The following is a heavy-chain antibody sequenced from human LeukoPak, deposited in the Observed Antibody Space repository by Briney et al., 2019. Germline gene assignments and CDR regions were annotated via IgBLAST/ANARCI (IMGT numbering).Heavy chain of an antibody. Sequence: SETLSLTCAVYGGSFSGYYWSWIRQPPGKGLEWIGIILQSGSTYYNPSLKSRVTISVDTSKNQFSLKLSSVTAADTAVYYCARDGNWNADDAFDIWGQGTMVTVSS. CDR1: GGSFSGYY. J-gene: IGHJ3*02. D-gene: IGHD1-1*01. V-gene: IGHV4-34*12. CDR3: ARDGNWNADDAFDI. CDR2: ILQSGST.